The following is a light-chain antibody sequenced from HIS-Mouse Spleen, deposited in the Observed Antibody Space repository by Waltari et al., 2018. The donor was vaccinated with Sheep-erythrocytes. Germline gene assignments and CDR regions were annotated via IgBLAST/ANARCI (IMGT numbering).Light chain of an antibody. CDR3: LQDYNYPYT. CDR2: AAS. V-gene: IGKV1-6*01. J-gene: IGKJ2*01. CDR1: QGIRND. Sequence: AIQMTQSPSSLSASVGDRVTITSGASQGIRNDLGRYQQKPGKAPKLLIYAASRLQSVVPSRFSGSGAGTDFTLTISSLQPEDFATYYCLQDYNYPYTFGQGTKLEIK.